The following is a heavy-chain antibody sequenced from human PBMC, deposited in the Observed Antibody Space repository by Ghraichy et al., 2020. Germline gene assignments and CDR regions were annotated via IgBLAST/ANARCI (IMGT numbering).Heavy chain of an antibody. D-gene: IGHD4-17*01. Sequence: GGSLRLSCAASGFTFSSYDMHWVRQAPGKGLEWVSCIGTAGNPYYPGSVQSRFTISSENARNSLYLHLNRLRAGDTAVYYCARGGTTADTDWYFDLWGRGALVTVSS. CDR2: IGTAGNP. J-gene: IGHJ2*01. CDR3: ARGGTTADTDWYFDL. CDR1: GFTFSSYD. V-gene: IGHV3-13*05.